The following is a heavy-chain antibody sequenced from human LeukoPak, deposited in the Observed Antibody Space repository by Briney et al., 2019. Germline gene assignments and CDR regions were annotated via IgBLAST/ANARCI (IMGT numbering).Heavy chain of an antibody. CDR2: ISSSGSTI. D-gene: IGHD1-26*01. J-gene: IGHJ5*02. CDR1: GFTFSSYE. V-gene: IGHV3-48*03. Sequence: GGSLRLSCAASGFTFSSYEMNWVRQAPGKGLEWVSYISSSGSTIYYADSVKGRFTISRDNAKNSLYLQMNSLRAEDTAVYYCARDGGGSYLRFDPWGQGTLVTVSS. CDR3: ARDGGGSYLRFDP.